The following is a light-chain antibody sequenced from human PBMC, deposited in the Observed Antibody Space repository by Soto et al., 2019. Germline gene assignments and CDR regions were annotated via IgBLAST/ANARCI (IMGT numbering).Light chain of an antibody. V-gene: IGKV3-15*01. CDR3: QRSNKWPYT. CDR1: QSVSSN. J-gene: IGKJ2*01. Sequence: IVRTQAPATLSVSPGEMATLSCRASQSVSSNLAWYQHKPGQAPRLLFYGASTRAAGIPARLSGGGSGTDFTLTISGLQSEDFAVYYCQRSNKWPYTFGQGTKLEIK. CDR2: GAS.